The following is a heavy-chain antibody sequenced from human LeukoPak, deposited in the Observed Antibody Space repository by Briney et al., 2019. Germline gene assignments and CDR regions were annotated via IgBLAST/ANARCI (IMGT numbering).Heavy chain of an antibody. J-gene: IGHJ4*02. CDR1: GGSFSGYY. Sequence: SETLSLTCAVYGGSFSGYYWSWIRQPPGKGLEWIGEINHSGSTNYNPSLKSRVTISVDTSKNQFSLKLSSVTAADTAVYYCARSHYGDYGDYWGQGTLVTVSS. V-gene: IGHV4-34*01. CDR3: ARSHYGDYGDY. D-gene: IGHD4-17*01. CDR2: INHSGST.